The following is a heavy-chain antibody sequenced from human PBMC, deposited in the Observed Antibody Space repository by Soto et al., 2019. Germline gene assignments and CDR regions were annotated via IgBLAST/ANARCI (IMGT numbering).Heavy chain of an antibody. CDR1: GGSISSGGYY. V-gene: IGHV4-31*03. D-gene: IGHD2-21*01. CDR3: ARGELWWDY. CDR2: IYHSGNT. J-gene: IGHJ4*02. Sequence: QVQLQESGPGLVKPSQTLSLTCTVSGGSISSGGYYWSWIRQHPGKGLEWIGFIYHSGNTFHNPSLKSRVVLSLDTSKNQCSLQLSSVTAADTAFYYCARGELWWDYWGQGSLVTVSS.